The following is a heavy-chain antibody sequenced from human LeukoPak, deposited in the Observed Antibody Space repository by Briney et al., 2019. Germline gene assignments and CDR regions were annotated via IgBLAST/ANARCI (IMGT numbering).Heavy chain of an antibody. CDR3: ASGVTTGDYYYYGMDV. CDR1: GYSFTSYW. CDR2: IYPGDSDT. J-gene: IGHJ6*02. Sequence: GESLKISCKGSGYSFTSYWIGWVRQMPGKGLEWMGIIYPGDSDTRYSPSFQGQVTISADKSISTAYLQWSSLKASDTAMYYCASGVTTGDYYYYGMDVWGQGTTVTVSS. D-gene: IGHD4-17*01. V-gene: IGHV5-51*01.